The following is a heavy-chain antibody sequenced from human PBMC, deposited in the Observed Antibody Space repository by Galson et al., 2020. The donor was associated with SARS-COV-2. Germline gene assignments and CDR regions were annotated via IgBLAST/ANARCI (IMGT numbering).Heavy chain of an antibody. V-gene: IGHV4-39*01. CDR3: ARGDYVGYYYYYGMDV. Sequence: SETLSLTCTVSGGSISSSSYSWGWIRQPPGKGLEWIGSIYYSGSTYYNPSLKSRVTISVDTSKNQFSLKLSSVTAADTAVYYCARGDYVGYYYYYGMDVWGQGTTVTVSS. D-gene: IGHD4-17*01. J-gene: IGHJ6*02. CDR1: GGSISSSSYS. CDR2: IYYSGST.